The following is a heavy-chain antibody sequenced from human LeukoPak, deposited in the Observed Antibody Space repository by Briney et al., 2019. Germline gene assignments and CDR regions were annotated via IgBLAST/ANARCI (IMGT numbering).Heavy chain of an antibody. V-gene: IGHV3-15*01. Sequence: GGSPRLSCAASGFTFSNAWMSWVRQAPGKGLEWVGRIKSKTDGGTTDYAAPVKGRFTISRDDSEGVAYLQMNSLKTEDTAVYYCTRDQTPYYWGQGTLVTVSS. CDR3: TRDQTPYY. CDR2: IKSKTDGGTT. CDR1: GFTFSNAW. J-gene: IGHJ4*02.